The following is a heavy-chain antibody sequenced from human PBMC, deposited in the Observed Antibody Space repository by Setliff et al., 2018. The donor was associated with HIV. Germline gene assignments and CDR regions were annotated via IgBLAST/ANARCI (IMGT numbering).Heavy chain of an antibody. CDR1: GYTFTVNH. J-gene: IGHJ4*02. CDR3: ARMNAYYNVWRSTYYFDY. D-gene: IGHD3-3*01. Sequence: ASVKVSCKTSGYTFTVNHLHWVRQAPGQGVEWVGKISPDSGDTFYAQKFQGRVTLTRDTSITTAYMELSTLRDDDTAVYYCARMNAYYNVWRSTYYFDYWGQGTLVTVSS. CDR2: ISPDSGDT. V-gene: IGHV1-2*02.